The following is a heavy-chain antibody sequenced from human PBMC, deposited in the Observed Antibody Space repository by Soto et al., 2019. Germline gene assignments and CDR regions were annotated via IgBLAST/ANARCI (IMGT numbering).Heavy chain of an antibody. CDR2: ISAYNGNT. CDR1: GYTFTSYG. CDR3: ARDKPDDVWSGYRPPDY. D-gene: IGHD3-3*01. Sequence: QVQLVQSGAEVKKPGASVKVSCKASGYTFTSYGISWVRQAPGQGLEWMGWISAYNGNTNYAQKLQGRVTMTTDTSTSTAYMELRSLRSDDTAVYYCARDKPDDVWSGYRPPDYWGQGTLVTVSS. J-gene: IGHJ4*02. V-gene: IGHV1-18*01.